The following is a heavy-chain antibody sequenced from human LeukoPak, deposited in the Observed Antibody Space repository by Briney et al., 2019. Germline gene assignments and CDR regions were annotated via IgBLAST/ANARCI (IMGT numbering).Heavy chain of an antibody. V-gene: IGHV4-59*03. CDR3: AKFGLYYNMDV. J-gene: IGHJ6*02. D-gene: IGHD3-16*01. CDR2: IHYSGST. Sequence: SETLSLTCAVSGGSISGFYWTWIRQPPGKGLEFIGQIHYSGSTDYNPSLKSRITMSVNTSKNQFFLSLNSVTAADTAAYYCAKFGLYYNMDVWGQGTTVTVSS. CDR1: GGSISGFY.